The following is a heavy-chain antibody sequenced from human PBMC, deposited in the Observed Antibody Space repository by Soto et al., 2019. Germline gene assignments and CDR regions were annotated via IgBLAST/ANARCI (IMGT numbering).Heavy chain of an antibody. D-gene: IGHD1-26*01. J-gene: IGHJ4*02. V-gene: IGHV3-7*04. CDR1: GFSFRSDW. CDR3: SGGVGDAF. CDR2: TNQDGSQK. Sequence: GGSLRLSCAVSGFSFRSDWMNWVRQAPGKGLEWVAHTNQDGSQKYYVDSVKGRFTIFRDNAKNSLFLQMNSLRAEDTAVYYCSGGVGDAFWGQGTLVTVSS.